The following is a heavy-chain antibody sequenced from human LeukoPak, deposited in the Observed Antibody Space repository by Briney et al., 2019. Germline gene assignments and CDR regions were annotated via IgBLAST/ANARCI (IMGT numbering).Heavy chain of an antibody. J-gene: IGHJ5*02. CDR1: GGTFSSYA. V-gene: IGHV1-8*02. Sequence: ASVKVSCKASGGTFSSYAISWVRQAPGQGLVWMGWMNPNSGNTGYAQKFQGRVTMTRNTSISTAYMELSSLRPEDTAVYYCARLRRVVVQDWFDPWGQGTLVTVSS. CDR3: ARLRRVVVQDWFDP. D-gene: IGHD3-22*01. CDR2: MNPNSGNT.